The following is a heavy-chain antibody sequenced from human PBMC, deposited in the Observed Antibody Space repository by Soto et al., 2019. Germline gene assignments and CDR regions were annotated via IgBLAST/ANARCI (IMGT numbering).Heavy chain of an antibody. CDR3: AIGIRYFEWLGLFAP. CDR2: ISAYNGNT. J-gene: IGHJ5*02. Sequence: GASVKVSCKASGYTFTSYGISWVRQAPGQGLEWMGWISAYNGNTNYAQKLQGRVTMTTDTSTSTAYMELRSLRSDDTAVYYCAIGIRYFEWLGLFAPWGKGTLDTVSA. V-gene: IGHV1-18*01. D-gene: IGHD3-9*01. CDR1: GYTFTSYG.